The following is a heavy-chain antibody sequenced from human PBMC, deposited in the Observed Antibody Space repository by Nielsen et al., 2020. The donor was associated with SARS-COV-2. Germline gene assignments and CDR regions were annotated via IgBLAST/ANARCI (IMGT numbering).Heavy chain of an antibody. J-gene: IGHJ1*01. V-gene: IGHV3-13*01. CDR2: IATGGDT. CDR1: GFTFSRFD. D-gene: IGHD6-19*01. Sequence: GGSLRLSCAASGFTFSRFDIHWVRQATGKGLEWISTIATGGDTYYRDSVKGRFTISRENAKNSLYLQMNSLRGGDTAVYYCVAEMRDGWSAAYFQYWGQGTLVTVSS. CDR3: VAEMRDGWSAAYFQY.